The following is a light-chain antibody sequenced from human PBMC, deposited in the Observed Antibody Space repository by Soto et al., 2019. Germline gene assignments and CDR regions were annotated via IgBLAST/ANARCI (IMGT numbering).Light chain of an antibody. CDR2: AVS. CDR3: SSYTSSSTYV. J-gene: IGLJ1*01. V-gene: IGLV2-14*01. CDR1: SSDVGGYNY. Sequence: QSALTQPASVSGSPGQSITISCTGTSSDVGGYNYVSWYQQHPGKAPKLMIYAVSNRPSGVSNRFSGSKSGNTASLTISGLQAEDEADYYCSSYTSSSTYVFATGTKLTVL.